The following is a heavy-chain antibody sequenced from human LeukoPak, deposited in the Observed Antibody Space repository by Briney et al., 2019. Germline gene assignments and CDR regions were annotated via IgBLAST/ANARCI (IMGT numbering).Heavy chain of an antibody. CDR2: IYHSGST. CDR3: ARGQWLAQPFDY. Sequence: SETLSLTCTVSGYSISSGYYWGWIRQPPGKGLEWIGSIYHSGSTYYNPSLKSRVTISVDTSKNQFSLKLSSVTAADTAVYYCARGQWLAQPFDYWGQGTLVTVSS. J-gene: IGHJ4*02. D-gene: IGHD6-19*01. CDR1: GYSISSGYY. V-gene: IGHV4-38-2*02.